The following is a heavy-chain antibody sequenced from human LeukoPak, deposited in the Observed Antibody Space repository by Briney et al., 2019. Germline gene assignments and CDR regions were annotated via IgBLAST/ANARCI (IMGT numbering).Heavy chain of an antibody. CDR3: ARRNGYSYGLYYYYYMDV. D-gene: IGHD5-18*01. CDR1: GGSISSYY. V-gene: IGHV4-4*09. J-gene: IGHJ6*03. Sequence: PSETLSLTCTVSGGSISSYYWSWIRQPPGKGLEWIGYIYTSGSTNYNPSLKSRVTISVDTSKNQFSLKLSSVTAADTAVYYCARRNGYSYGLYYYYYMDVWGKGTTVAVSS. CDR2: IYTSGST.